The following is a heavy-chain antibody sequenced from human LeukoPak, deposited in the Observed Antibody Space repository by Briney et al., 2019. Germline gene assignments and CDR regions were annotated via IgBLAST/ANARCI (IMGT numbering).Heavy chain of an antibody. Sequence: ASVKVSCKASGYNFVYFDIYWVRQASGQGLEWMGYINPESGDTGYAPRFLGRVSVTRETAISTAFLEINSLRSEDTAIYYCARGMGWGDRWGRGTLVTVSS. J-gene: IGHJ4*02. CDR1: GYNFVYFD. CDR2: INPESGDT. CDR3: ARGMGWGDR. D-gene: IGHD1-26*01. V-gene: IGHV1-8*01.